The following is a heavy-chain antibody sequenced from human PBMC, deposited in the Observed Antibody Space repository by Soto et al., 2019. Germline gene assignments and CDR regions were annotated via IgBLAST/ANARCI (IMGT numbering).Heavy chain of an antibody. Sequence: PGESLKISCKGSGYSFTSYWIGWVRQMPGKGLEWMGRIDPSDSYTNYGPSFQGHVTMPVDKSTSTAYLQWSSLKASDTAMYYCARMDGLVRGITKNWFDPWGQGTLVTVSS. D-gene: IGHD3-10*01. CDR2: IDPSDSYT. CDR3: ARMDGLVRGITKNWFDP. J-gene: IGHJ5*02. CDR1: GYSFTSYW. V-gene: IGHV5-10-1*01.